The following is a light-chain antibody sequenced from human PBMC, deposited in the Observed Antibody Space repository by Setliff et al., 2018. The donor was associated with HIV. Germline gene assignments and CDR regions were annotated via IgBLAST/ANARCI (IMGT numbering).Light chain of an antibody. Sequence: QSALTQPASVSGSPGQSITISCTGTSSDVGGYNYVSWYQQHPGKAPKLMIYDVSNRPSGVSNRFSGSKSGNTASLTISGLQAEDEADYYCCSYAGSTTCDVFGTGTKVTVL. CDR2: DVS. CDR1: SSDVGGYNY. V-gene: IGLV2-14*03. CDR3: CSYAGSTTCDV. J-gene: IGLJ1*01.